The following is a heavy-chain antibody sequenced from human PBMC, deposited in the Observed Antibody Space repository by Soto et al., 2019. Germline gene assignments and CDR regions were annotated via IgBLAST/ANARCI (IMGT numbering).Heavy chain of an antibody. CDR3: ARRNYYYAMGV. CDR2: INHSGST. J-gene: IGHJ6*02. Sequence: QVQLQQWGAGLLKPSETLSLTCAVYGDSFSSYYWGWIRQPPGKGLGWIGEINHSGSTNYTPSLKGRVTISVDTAKNQFSLKLGSVTGADTAVYYCARRNYYYAMGVWGQGTTGTVSS. CDR1: GDSFSSYY. V-gene: IGHV4-34*01.